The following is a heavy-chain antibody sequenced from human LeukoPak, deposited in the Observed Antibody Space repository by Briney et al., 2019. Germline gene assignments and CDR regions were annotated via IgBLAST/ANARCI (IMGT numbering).Heavy chain of an antibody. CDR2: INAGSGNT. J-gene: IGHJ4*02. D-gene: IGHD6-19*01. V-gene: IGHV1-3*01. CDR3: AREGWVAVAGTKGDY. CDR1: GYTFTSYG. Sequence: GASVKVSCKASGYTFTSYGISWVRQAPGQRLEWMGWINAGSGNTKYSQKFQGRVTITRDTSASTAYMELSSLKSEDTAVYYCAREGWVAVAGTKGDYWGQGTLVTVPS.